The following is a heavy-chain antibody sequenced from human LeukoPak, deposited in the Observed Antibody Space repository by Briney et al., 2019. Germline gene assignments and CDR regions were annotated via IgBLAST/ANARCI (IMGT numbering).Heavy chain of an antibody. V-gene: IGHV3-15*01. CDR2: IKGKTDGGTT. Sequence: GGSLRLSCAASGFTFSNAWMSWVRQAPGKGLEWVGRIKGKTDGGTTDYAAPVKGRFTISRDDSKNTLYLQMNSLKTEDTAVYYCTFGGVIDLGGYWGQGTLVTVSS. CDR3: TFGGVIDLGGY. D-gene: IGHD3-16*02. CDR1: GFTFSNAW. J-gene: IGHJ4*02.